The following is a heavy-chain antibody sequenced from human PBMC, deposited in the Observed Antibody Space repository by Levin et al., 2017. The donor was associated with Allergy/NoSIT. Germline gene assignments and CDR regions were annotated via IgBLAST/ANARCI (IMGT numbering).Heavy chain of an antibody. Sequence: ETLSLTCAVYGGSFSGYFCTWIRQPPGNGLEWIGEINHSGSTNYNPSLKSRVTISVDTSKNQFSLKLSSATAADTSVYYCARGYGSGSYPYYYYYGMDVWGQGTTVTVSS. CDR2: INHSGST. J-gene: IGHJ6*02. CDR1: GGSFSGYF. CDR3: ARGYGSGSYPYYYYYGMDV. D-gene: IGHD3-10*01. V-gene: IGHV4-34*01.